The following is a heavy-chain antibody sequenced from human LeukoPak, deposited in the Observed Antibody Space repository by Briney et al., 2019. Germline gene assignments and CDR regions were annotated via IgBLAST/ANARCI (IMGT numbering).Heavy chain of an antibody. D-gene: IGHD5-18*01. J-gene: IGHJ4*02. CDR1: GFTFDDYA. CDR2: ISWNSGSI. CDR3: AKAHTAIRDYFDY. V-gene: IGHV3-9*01. Sequence: GGSLRLSCAASGFTFDDYAMHWVRQAPGKGLEWVSGISWNSGSIGYADSVKGRSTISRDNAKNSLYLQMNSLRAEDTALYYCAKAHTAIRDYFDYWGQGTLVTVSS.